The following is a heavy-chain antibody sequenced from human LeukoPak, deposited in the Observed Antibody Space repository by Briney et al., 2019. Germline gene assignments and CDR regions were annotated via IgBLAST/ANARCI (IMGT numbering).Heavy chain of an antibody. J-gene: IGHJ4*02. CDR1: GDSINGHY. Sequence: SETLSLTCTISGDSINGHYWSWIRQPPGKRLEWIGDIHYKGSTNYNLSLKSRVTISVNTSKNHLSLNLTSVLAADTAIYYCARRDTGWNYCDYWGQGILVTVSS. CDR3: ARRDTGWNYCDY. V-gene: IGHV4-59*08. D-gene: IGHD6-19*01. CDR2: IHYKGST.